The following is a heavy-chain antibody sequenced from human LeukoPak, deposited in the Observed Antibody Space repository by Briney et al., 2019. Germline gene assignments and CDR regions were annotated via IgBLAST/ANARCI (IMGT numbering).Heavy chain of an antibody. Sequence: GASVKVSCKASGYTFTSYGISWVRQAPGQGLEWMGWISAYNGNTNYAQKLQGRVTMTTDTSTSTAYMELRSPRSDDTAVYYCARDVAYAYRRSGWWVRPSQVENWFDPWGQGTLVTVSS. CDR3: ARDVAYAYRRSGWWVRPSQVENWFDP. D-gene: IGHD6-19*01. CDR2: ISAYNGNT. CDR1: GYTFTSYG. V-gene: IGHV1-18*01. J-gene: IGHJ5*02.